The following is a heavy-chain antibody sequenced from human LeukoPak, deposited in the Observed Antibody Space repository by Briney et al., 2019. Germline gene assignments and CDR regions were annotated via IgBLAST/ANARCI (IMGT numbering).Heavy chain of an antibody. J-gene: IGHJ4*02. V-gene: IGHV7-4-1*02. CDR3: ARDGSGSYWNRVVDY. CDR1: GYTFTSYA. D-gene: IGHD1-26*01. Sequence: ASVKVSCKASGYTFTSYAMNGVRQAPGQGLEWMGWINTNTGNPTYAQGFTGRFVFSLDTSVSTAYLQISSLKAEDTAVYYCARDGSGSYWNRVVDYWGQGTLVTVSS. CDR2: INTNTGNP.